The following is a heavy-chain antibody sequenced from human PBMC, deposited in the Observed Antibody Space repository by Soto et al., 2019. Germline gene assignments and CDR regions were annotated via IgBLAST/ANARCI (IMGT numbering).Heavy chain of an antibody. CDR3: ARHPGYYDILTGYTTYYFDY. CDR1: GGPICTYC. Sequence: SETLSPTCTVSGGPICTYCWSWFRQPPGKGLEWIGYIYYRGNTDYNPSLKSRVTISLDTPKNQFSLKLSSVTAADTAVYYCARHPGYYDILTGYTTYYFDYWGQGILVTVSS. V-gene: IGHV4-59*08. J-gene: IGHJ4*02. D-gene: IGHD3-9*01. CDR2: IYYRGNT.